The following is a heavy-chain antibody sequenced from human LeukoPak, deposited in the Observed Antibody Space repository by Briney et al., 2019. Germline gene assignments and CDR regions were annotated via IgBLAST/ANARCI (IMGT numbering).Heavy chain of an antibody. CDR3: ARSGGGSQGSFDY. CDR1: GGSFXXYY. D-gene: IGHD2-15*01. CDR2: INQSGST. V-gene: IGHV4-34*01. J-gene: IGHJ4*02. Sequence: GGSFXXYYWSWIRXPPGKGLEGIGEINQSGSTNYNPSLKSRVTISVDTSKNQFSLKLSSVTAADTAVYYCARSGGGSQGSFDYWGQGTLVTVSS.